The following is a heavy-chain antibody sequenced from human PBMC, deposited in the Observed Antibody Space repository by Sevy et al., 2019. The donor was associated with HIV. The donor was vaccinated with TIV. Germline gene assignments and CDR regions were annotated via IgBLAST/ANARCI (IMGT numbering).Heavy chain of an antibody. D-gene: IGHD7-27*01. Sequence: GGSLRLSCAASGFTFSTYSMTWIRQAPRKGLEGVSAISDTGTSTYYTDSVEGRFTISRNNSTSTLFLHMTSVGAEDTALYYCARVAGDFPHFDFWGLGTLVTVSS. V-gene: IGHV3-23*01. CDR2: ISDTGTST. J-gene: IGHJ4*02. CDR1: GFTFSTYS. CDR3: ARVAGDFPHFDF.